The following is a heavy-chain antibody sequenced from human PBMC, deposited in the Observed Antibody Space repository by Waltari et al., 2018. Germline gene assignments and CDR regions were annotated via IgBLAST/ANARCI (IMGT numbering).Heavy chain of an antibody. CDR3: ARGSAGTRGY. CDR1: GSPSSSYT. CDR2: ISSSSSYI. V-gene: IGHV3-21*01. J-gene: IGHJ4*02. D-gene: IGHD1-26*01. Sequence: EVQLVESGGGLVKPGGSLRPPCAASGSPSSSYTMNWVRQAPGQGLEWVSSISSSSSYIYYADSVKGRFTISRDNAKNSLYLQMNSLRAEDTAVYYCARGSAGTRGYWGQGTLVTVSS.